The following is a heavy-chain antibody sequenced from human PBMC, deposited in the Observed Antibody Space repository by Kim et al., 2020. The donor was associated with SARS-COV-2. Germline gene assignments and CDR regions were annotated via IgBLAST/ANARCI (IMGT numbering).Heavy chain of an antibody. Sequence: ASVKVSCETSGYKFTAYEIHWVRQMPGQALEWLGRISPYSGGTKYAQNFQGRVSLTADTSTSTAFLEIRGLRSDDTAVYFCSRADYPLVANWGQGTRVTVSS. CDR2: ISPYSGGT. CDR1: GYKFTAYE. J-gene: IGHJ1*01. D-gene: IGHD3-9*01. CDR3: SRADYPLVAN. V-gene: IGHV1-2*06.